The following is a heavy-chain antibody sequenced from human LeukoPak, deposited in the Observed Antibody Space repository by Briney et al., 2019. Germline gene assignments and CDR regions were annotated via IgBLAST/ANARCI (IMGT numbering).Heavy chain of an antibody. D-gene: IGHD1-26*01. CDR2: IIPIFGTA. Sequence: ASVKVSCKASGGTFSSYAISWVRQAPGQGLEWMGGIIPIFGTANYAQKFQGRVTITADESTSTAYMELSSLRSEDTAVYYCAREMVTGGGSYLDYWGQGTLVTVSS. CDR1: GGTFSSYA. V-gene: IGHV1-69*13. CDR3: AREMVTGGGSYLDY. J-gene: IGHJ4*02.